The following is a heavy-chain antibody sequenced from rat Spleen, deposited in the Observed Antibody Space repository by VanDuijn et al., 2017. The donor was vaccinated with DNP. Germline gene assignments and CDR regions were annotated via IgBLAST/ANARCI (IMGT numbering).Heavy chain of an antibody. CDR2: ISYDGGSA. CDR3: ARAGVQWYYFDY. V-gene: IGHV5-20*01. CDR1: GFIFSDHY. D-gene: IGHD1-1*01. Sequence: EVQLVESGGGLVQPGRSLKLSCAASGFIFSDHYMAWVRQAPTKGLEWVTYISYDGGSANYGESVKGRFTISRDNAKSTLYLQMDSLRSEETATYYCARAGVQWYYFDYWGQGVMVTVSS. J-gene: IGHJ2*01.